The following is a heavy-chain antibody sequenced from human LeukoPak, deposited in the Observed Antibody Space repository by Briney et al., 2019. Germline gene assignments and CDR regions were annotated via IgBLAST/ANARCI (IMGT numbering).Heavy chain of an antibody. CDR2: MNPNSGNT. J-gene: IGHJ4*02. D-gene: IGHD5-12*01. CDR3: ARGGSGVALYYFDY. CDR1: GGTFSSYA. V-gene: IGHV1-8*02. Sequence: GASVTVSCKASGGTFSSYAINWVRQATGQGLEWMGWMNPNSGNTGYAQKFQGRVTMTRNTSISTAYMELSSLRSEDTAVYYCARGGSGVALYYFDYWAREPWSPSPQ.